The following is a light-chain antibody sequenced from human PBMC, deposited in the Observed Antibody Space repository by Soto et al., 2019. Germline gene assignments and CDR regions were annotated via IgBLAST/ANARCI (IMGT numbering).Light chain of an antibody. J-gene: IGLJ1*01. V-gene: IGLV2-14*01. CDR3: SSYTSSSTDV. Sequence: QSVLTQPASVSGSPGQSITISCTGTSSDVGGYNYVSWYQQHPGKAPKLMIYEVSNRPSGVSNRFPGSKSGNTASLTISGLQAEDEADYYCSSYTSSSTDVFGTGTKVT. CDR2: EVS. CDR1: SSDVGGYNY.